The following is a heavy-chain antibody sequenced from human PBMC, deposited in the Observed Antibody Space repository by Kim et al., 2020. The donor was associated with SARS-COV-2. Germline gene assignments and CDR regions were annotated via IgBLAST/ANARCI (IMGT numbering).Heavy chain of an antibody. D-gene: IGHD2-2*01. CDR2: IYYSGST. Sequence: ETLSLTCTVSGGSISSSSYYWGWIRQPPGKGLEWIGSIYYSGSTYYNPSLKSRVTISVDTSKNQFSLKLSSVTAADTAVYYCARFVRYCSSTSCYVFDYWGQGTLVTVSS. V-gene: IGHV4-39*01. CDR1: GGSISSSSYY. CDR3: ARFVRYCSSTSCYVFDY. J-gene: IGHJ4*02.